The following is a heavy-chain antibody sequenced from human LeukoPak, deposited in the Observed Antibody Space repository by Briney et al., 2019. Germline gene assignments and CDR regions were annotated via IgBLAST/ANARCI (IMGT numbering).Heavy chain of an antibody. D-gene: IGHD6-6*01. CDR2: IYYTGST. J-gene: IGHJ6*02. V-gene: IGHV4-31*03. CDR3: ARISAGRYGMDV. Sequence: SQTLSLTCTVSGGSISSGGYYWSWIRQHPGKGLEWIGYIYYTGSTYYNPSLKSRVTIPPDTSKNHFSLKVRSVTAADTAVYYCARISAGRYGMDVWGQGTTVAVSS. CDR1: GGSISSGGYY.